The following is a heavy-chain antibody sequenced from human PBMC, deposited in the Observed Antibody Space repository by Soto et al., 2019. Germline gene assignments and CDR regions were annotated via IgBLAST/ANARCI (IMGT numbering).Heavy chain of an antibody. CDR1: GYPFTSYG. V-gene: IGHV1-18*04. Sequence: VASVKVSCKASGYPFTSYGISWVRQAPGQGLEWMGWIHVYNGNSRYAQKLQGRVTMTTDTSTSTVYMELRSLRSDDTAVYYCARERYGTSWYESGYWGQGTLVTVSS. J-gene: IGHJ4*02. CDR3: ARERYGTSWYESGY. CDR2: IHVYNGNS. D-gene: IGHD6-13*01.